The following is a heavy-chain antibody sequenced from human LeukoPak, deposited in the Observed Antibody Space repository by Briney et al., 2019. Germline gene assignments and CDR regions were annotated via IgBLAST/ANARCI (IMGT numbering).Heavy chain of an antibody. CDR2: ISSSSSYI. CDR3: AREGYCSGGSCPYYFDY. CDR1: GFTFSSYS. Sequence: PGGSLRLSCAASGFTFSSYSMNWVRQAPGKGLEGVSSISSSSSYIYYADSVKGRFTISRDNAKNSLYLQMNSLRAEDTAVYYCAREGYCSGGSCPYYFDYWGQGTLVTVSS. V-gene: IGHV3-21*01. D-gene: IGHD2-15*01. J-gene: IGHJ4*02.